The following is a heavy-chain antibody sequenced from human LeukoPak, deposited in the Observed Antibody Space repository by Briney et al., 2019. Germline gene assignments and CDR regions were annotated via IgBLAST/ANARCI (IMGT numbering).Heavy chain of an antibody. V-gene: IGHV1-69*04. J-gene: IGHJ5*02. CDR2: IIPIFGIA. CDR3: ARNYYDILTGYYRLDP. D-gene: IGHD3-9*01. Sequence: GASVKVSCKASGGTFSSYAISWVRQAPGQGLEWMGRIIPIFGIANYAQRFQGRVTITADKSTSTAYMEQSSLRSEDTAVYYCARNYYDILTGYYRLDPWGQGTLVTVSS. CDR1: GGTFSSYA.